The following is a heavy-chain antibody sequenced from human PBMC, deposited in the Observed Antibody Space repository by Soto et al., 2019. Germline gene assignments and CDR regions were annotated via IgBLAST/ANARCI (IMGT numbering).Heavy chain of an antibody. CDR2: FDPEDGET. Sequence: GTSVKVSCKVSGYTLTELSMHWVRQAPGKGLEWMGGFDPEDGETIYAQKFQGRVTMTEDTSTDTAYMELSSLRSEDTAVYYCATLSTRDGYYYYWGHGTLATVS. CDR1: GYTLTELS. V-gene: IGHV1-24*01. J-gene: IGHJ4*01. CDR3: ATLSTRDGYYYY.